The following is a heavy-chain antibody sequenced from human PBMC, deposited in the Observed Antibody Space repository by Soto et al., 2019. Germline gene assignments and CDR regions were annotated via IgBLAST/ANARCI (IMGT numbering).Heavy chain of an antibody. CDR3: ARVVMTTVPASFYYGLDV. CDR1: GGTFSTYG. D-gene: IGHD4-4*01. CDR2: IIPLIGTA. V-gene: IGHV1-69*18. Sequence: QVQLVQSGAEVRKPGSSVTVSCKASGGTFSTYGITWVRQAPGQGLEWMGNIIPLIGTANYAQRFRGRVTITADESTTTAYMELTSLRSEDTAVYYCARVVMTTVPASFYYGLDVWGQVTTVTFSS. J-gene: IGHJ6*02.